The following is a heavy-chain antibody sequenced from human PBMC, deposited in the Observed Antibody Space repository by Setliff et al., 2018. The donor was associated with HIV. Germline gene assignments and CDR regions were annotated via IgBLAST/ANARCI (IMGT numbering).Heavy chain of an antibody. J-gene: IGHJ6*03. CDR3: ARGRYRSRWYASDHYYIDV. Sequence: PSETLSLTCTVSGGSISGSSYYWGWLRQPPGKGLQWIGSIYYRGSTYYNPSLKSQVTISVDTSKNQFSLELRSVTAADTALYYCARGRYRSRWYASDHYYIDVWGKGTTVTVSS. CDR2: IYYRGST. D-gene: IGHD6-13*01. CDR1: GGSISGSSYY. V-gene: IGHV4-39*01.